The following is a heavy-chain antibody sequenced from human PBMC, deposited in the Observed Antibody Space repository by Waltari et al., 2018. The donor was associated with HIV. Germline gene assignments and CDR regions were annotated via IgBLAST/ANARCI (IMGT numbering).Heavy chain of an antibody. CDR1: GYTFTTYH. Sequence: QVQLVQSGAEVKKSGASVKLSCKTSGYTFTTYHIHWVRQAPGQGLEWMGIINPSGGSTNYAQKFQGRITMTRDTSTRTVYLELSSLRSEDTAVYYCASPGPYSNFFFLDYWGQGTLVTVSS. V-gene: IGHV1-46*01. D-gene: IGHD4-4*01. CDR3: ASPGPYSNFFFLDY. CDR2: INPSGGST. J-gene: IGHJ4*02.